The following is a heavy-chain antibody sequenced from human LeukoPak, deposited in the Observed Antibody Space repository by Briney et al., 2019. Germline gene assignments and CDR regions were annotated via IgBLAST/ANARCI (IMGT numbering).Heavy chain of an antibody. J-gene: IGHJ4*02. Sequence: SETLSLTCTVSGGSISSSSYYWGWTRQPPGKGLEWIGSIYYSGSTYYNPSLKSRVTISVDTSKNQFSLKLSSVTAADTAVYYCARHLSSPLTIFRYFDYWGQGTLVTVSS. V-gene: IGHV4-39*01. CDR1: GGSISSSSYY. D-gene: IGHD3-3*01. CDR2: IYYSGST. CDR3: ARHLSSPLTIFRYFDY.